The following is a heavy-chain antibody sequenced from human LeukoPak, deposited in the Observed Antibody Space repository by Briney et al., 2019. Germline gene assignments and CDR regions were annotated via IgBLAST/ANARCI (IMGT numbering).Heavy chain of an antibody. Sequence: PGGSLRLSCAAPGFTFSSYAMTWVRQAPGKGLEWVSTIRYGADSTYYADSVKGRFTISRDNSKNTLYLQMNSLRADDTAVYYCAKGLTTHDYWGQGTLVTVSS. J-gene: IGHJ4*02. V-gene: IGHV3-23*01. CDR1: GFTFSSYA. CDR3: AKGLTTHDY. D-gene: IGHD4-11*01. CDR2: IRYGADST.